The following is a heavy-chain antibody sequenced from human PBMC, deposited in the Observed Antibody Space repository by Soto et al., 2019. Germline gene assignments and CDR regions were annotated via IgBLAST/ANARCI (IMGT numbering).Heavy chain of an antibody. CDR1: GFTVSSNY. CDR3: ARDSSSVRYYYGMDV. CDR2: IYSGGST. Sequence: GGSLRLSCAASGFTVSSNYMSWVRQAPGKGLEWVSAIYSGGSTYYADSVKGRFTISRDNSKNTLYLQMNSLRAEDTAVYYCARDSSSVRYYYGMDVWGQGTTVTVSS. J-gene: IGHJ6*02. V-gene: IGHV3-53*01. D-gene: IGHD6-6*01.